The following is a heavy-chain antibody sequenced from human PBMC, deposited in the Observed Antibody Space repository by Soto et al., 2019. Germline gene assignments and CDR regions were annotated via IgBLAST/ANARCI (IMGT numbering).Heavy chain of an antibody. J-gene: IGHJ5*02. Sequence: RLSCTASGFTFSSYSMNWVRQAPGKGLEWVSSISSSSSYIYYADSVKGRFTISRDNAKNSLYLQMNSLRAEDTAVYYCARDHSSAYYYDSSDHPWGQGTLVTVSS. CDR3: ARDHSSAYYYDSSDHP. CDR2: ISSSSSYI. D-gene: IGHD3-22*01. V-gene: IGHV3-21*01. CDR1: GFTFSSYS.